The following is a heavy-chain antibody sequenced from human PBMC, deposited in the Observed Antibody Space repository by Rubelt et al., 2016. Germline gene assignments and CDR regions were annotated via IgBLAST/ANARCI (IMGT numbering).Heavy chain of an antibody. J-gene: IGHJ4*02. D-gene: IGHD6-13*01. CDR2: ISGSGGST. CDR3: ARGPAAAGGLPFDY. V-gene: IGHV3-23*04. CDR1: GFTFSSFG. Sequence: EVQLVESGGGLVQPGGSLRLSCAASGFTFSSFGMSWVRQAQGKGLQWVSSISGSGGSTYYADSVKGRFTISSDNSKNTRYLQMHSMRAEDTAVYYCARGPAAAGGLPFDYWGQGTLVTVSS.